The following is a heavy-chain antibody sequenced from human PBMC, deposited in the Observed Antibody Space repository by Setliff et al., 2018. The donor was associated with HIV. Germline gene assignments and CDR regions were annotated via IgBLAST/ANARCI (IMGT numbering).Heavy chain of an antibody. CDR2: IIPIFGTA. V-gene: IGHV1-69*13. CDR3: ARDKALYYYDGSGSPLFDI. Sequence: SVKVSCNASGGTFSSYAISWVRQAPGQGLEWMGGIIPIFGTANYAQKFQGRVTITADESTSTAYMELSSLRSEDTAVYYCARDKALYYYDGSGSPLFDIWGQGTMVTV. J-gene: IGHJ3*02. D-gene: IGHD3-22*01. CDR1: GGTFSSYA.